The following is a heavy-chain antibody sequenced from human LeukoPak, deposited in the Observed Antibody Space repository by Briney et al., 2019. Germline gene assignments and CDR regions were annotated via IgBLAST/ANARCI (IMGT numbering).Heavy chain of an antibody. CDR2: IGPTGDT. CDR1: GFTFSNFD. CDR3: ARSSGFIDAFDI. V-gene: IGHV3-13*04. Sequence: SGGSLRLSCAASGFTFSNFDMHWVRQLTGKGLEWVSGIGPTGDTYYAGSVKGRFTISRENAKNSLYLQMNSLRAEDTAVYYCARSSGFIDAFDIWGQGTMVTVSS. D-gene: IGHD3-3*01. J-gene: IGHJ3*02.